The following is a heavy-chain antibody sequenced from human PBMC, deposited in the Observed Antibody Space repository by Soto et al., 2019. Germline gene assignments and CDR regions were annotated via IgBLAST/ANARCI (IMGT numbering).Heavy chain of an antibody. CDR2: ISYSGNT. CDR3: ARYTTGGTGFDY. J-gene: IGHJ4*02. D-gene: IGHD1-1*01. CDR1: GGSVSSGSYY. V-gene: IGHV4-61*01. Sequence: QVQLQESGPGLVKPSETLSLTCTVSGGSVSSGSYYWSWIRQPPGKGLEWIGYISYSGNTHYNSSLKSRVTISKDTAEKQCSLEVNSVTAADTAVYYCARYTTGGTGFDYWGQGTLVTVSS.